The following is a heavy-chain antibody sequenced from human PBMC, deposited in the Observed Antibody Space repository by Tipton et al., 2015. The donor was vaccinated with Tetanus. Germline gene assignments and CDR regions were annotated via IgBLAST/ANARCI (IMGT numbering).Heavy chain of an antibody. Sequence: TLSLTCTVSGGSITSSDYFWGWIQQPPGKGLEWIANVHYTGDTYYSPSLQSRVTISVDTSKNQFSLRLSSVTAADTAVYYCARPTLRLVIDSWGQGTLVTVSS. V-gene: IGHV4-39*01. CDR2: VHYTGDT. CDR3: ARPTLRLVIDS. CDR1: GGSITSSDYF. J-gene: IGHJ4*02. D-gene: IGHD6-6*01.